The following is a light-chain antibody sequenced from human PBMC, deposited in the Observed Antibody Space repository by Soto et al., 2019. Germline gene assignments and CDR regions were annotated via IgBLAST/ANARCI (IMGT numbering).Light chain of an antibody. CDR2: GAS. CDR3: QQYNTFST. V-gene: IGKV3-15*01. Sequence: EIVMTQSPATLSVSPGERATLSCRASQTINNNVAWYQLKDGQVPRLVIYGASTRATDIPARFSGSGSGTEFTLTISSLQPDDFATYYCQQYNTFSTFGQGTKVDIK. J-gene: IGKJ1*01. CDR1: QTINNN.